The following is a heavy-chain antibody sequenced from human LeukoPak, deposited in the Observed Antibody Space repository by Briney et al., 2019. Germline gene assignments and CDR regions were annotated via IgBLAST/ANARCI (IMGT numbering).Heavy chain of an antibody. CDR1: GGSISSYY. D-gene: IGHD2-2*01. V-gene: IGHV4-4*07. CDR2: IYTSGST. CDR3: ARDRVKPKEKHCSSTSCPGQYYYYYYMDV. Sequence: SETLSLTCTVSGGSISSYYWSWIRQPAGKGLEWIGRIYTSGSTNYNPSLKSRVTMSVDTSKNQFSLKLSSVTAADTAVYYCARDRVKPKEKHCSSTSCPGQYYYYYYMDVWGKGTTVTVSS. J-gene: IGHJ6*03.